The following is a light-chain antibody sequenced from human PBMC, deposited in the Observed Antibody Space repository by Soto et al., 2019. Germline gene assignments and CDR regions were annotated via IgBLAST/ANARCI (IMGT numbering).Light chain of an antibody. CDR2: AAS. CDR1: QSISSY. J-gene: IGKJ1*01. V-gene: IGKV1-39*01. Sequence: IRMTQSPSSFSASTGDRVTITCRASQSISSYLNWYQQKPGKAPKLLIYAASSLQSGVPSRFSGSGSGTDFTLTISSLQPEDFATYYCQQSYSTHWTFGQGTKVDIK. CDR3: QQSYSTHWT.